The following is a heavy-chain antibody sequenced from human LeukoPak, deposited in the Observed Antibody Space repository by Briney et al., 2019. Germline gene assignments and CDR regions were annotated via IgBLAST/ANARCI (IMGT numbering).Heavy chain of an antibody. CDR3: ARGVTMRSGWLDP. CDR1: GGSISSGGYY. J-gene: IGHJ5*02. CDR2: IYHSGST. Sequence: PSETLSLTCAVSGGSISSGGYYWSWIRQPPGKGLEWIGYIYHSGSTYYNPSLKSRVTISVDRSKNQFSLKLSSVTATDTAVYYCARGVTMRSGWLDPWGQGTLVTVSS. V-gene: IGHV4-30-2*01. D-gene: IGHD3-22*01.